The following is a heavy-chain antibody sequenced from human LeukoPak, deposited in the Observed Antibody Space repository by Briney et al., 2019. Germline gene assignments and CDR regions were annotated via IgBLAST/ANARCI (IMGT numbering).Heavy chain of an antibody. D-gene: IGHD2-2*01. Sequence: GASVKVSCKASGYTFTTYAINWVRQAPGQGPEWMGWINTNTGNPTYAQGFTGRFVFSLATSISTAYLQISSLRAEDTAVYFCARGLGYCSIASCYPDSWGQGTLVTVSS. J-gene: IGHJ4*02. CDR1: GYTFTTYA. CDR2: INTNTGNP. V-gene: IGHV7-4-1*02. CDR3: ARGLGYCSIASCYPDS.